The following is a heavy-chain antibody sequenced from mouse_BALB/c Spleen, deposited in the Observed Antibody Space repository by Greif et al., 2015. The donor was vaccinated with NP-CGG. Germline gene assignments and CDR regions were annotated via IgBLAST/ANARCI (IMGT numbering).Heavy chain of an antibody. J-gene: IGHJ2*01. V-gene: IGHV1S53*02. CDR2: ISSGNGDI. Sequence: QAQLQQSDAELVKPGASVKISCKASGYTFTDHAIHWVKQKPEQGLEWIGYISSGNGDIKYNEKFKGKATLTADKSSSTAYMQLNSLTSEDSAVYFCKLIYLDYWGQGTTLTVSS. CDR1: GYTFTDHA. CDR3: KLIYLDY.